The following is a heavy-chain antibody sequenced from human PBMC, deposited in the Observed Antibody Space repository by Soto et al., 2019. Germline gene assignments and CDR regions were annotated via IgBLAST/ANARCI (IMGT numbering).Heavy chain of an antibody. CDR3: ARELGQKFDY. Sequence: GGSLRLSCAASGFTFSSYSMNWVRQAPGKGLEWVSSISSSSSYIYYADSVKGRFTISRDNAKSSLYLQMNSLRAEDTAVYYCARELGQKFDYWGQGTLVTVSS. V-gene: IGHV3-21*01. CDR2: ISSSSSYI. CDR1: GFTFSSYS. J-gene: IGHJ4*02.